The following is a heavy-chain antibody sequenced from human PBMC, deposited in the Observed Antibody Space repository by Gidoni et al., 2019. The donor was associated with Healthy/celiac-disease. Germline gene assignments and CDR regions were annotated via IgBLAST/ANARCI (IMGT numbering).Heavy chain of an antibody. V-gene: IGHV4-34*01. D-gene: IGHD6-13*01. J-gene: IGHJ4*02. CDR2: INHSGST. CDR1: GGSFSGYY. Sequence: QVQPQPCAVGLLKPSENLSPTCAVYGGSFSGYYWSWNRQPPGQGLEWIEEINHSGSTNYNPSLKSRVTISVDTSKNQFSLKLSSVTAADTAVYYCARLRPAAIDYWGQGTLVTVSS. CDR3: ARLRPAAIDY.